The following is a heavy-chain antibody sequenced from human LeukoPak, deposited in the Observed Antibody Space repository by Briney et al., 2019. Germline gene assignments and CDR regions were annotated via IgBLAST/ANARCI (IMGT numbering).Heavy chain of an antibody. CDR3: ARASWFGELGMDV. J-gene: IGHJ6*02. V-gene: IGHV4-30-4*01. CDR1: GGSISSGDYY. Sequence: SQTLSPTCTVSGGSISSGDYYWSWIRQPPGKGLEWIGYIYYSGSTYYNPSLKSRVTISVDTSKNQFSLKLSSVTAADTAVYYCARASWFGELGMDVWGQGTTVTVSS. D-gene: IGHD3-10*01. CDR2: IYYSGST.